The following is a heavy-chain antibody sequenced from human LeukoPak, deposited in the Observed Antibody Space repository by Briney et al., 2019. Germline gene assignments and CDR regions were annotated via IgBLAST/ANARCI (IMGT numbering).Heavy chain of an antibody. V-gene: IGHV1-24*01. CDR1: GYTLTELS. D-gene: IGHD2-21*02. CDR3: ATVVVVTGIFPGEYFQH. J-gene: IGHJ1*01. Sequence: ASVKVSCKVSGYTLTELSMHWVRQAPGKGLEWMGGFDPEDGETIYAQKFQGRVTMTEDTSTDTAYMELSSLRSEDTAVYYCATVVVVTGIFPGEYFQHWGQGTLVTVSS. CDR2: FDPEDGET.